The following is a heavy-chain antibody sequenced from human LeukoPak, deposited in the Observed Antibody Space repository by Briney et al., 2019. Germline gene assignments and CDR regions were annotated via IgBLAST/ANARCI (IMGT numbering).Heavy chain of an antibody. D-gene: IGHD2-8*01. CDR1: GFTFSSYA. CDR3: AGDPGYCTNGVCYMELTDYYYYGMDV. V-gene: IGHV3-30-3*01. Sequence: PGRSLRLSCAASGFTFSSYAMHWVRQAPGKGLEWVAVISYDGSNKYYADSVKGRFTISRDNSKNTLYLQMNSLRAEDTAVYYCAGDPGYCTNGVCYMELTDYYYYGMDVWGQGTTVTVSS. J-gene: IGHJ6*02. CDR2: ISYDGSNK.